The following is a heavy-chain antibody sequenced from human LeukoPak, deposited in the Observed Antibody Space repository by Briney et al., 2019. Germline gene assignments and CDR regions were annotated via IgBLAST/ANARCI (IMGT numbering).Heavy chain of an antibody. J-gene: IGHJ5*02. Sequence: GESLQISCEASGHSFTNHWIGWVRQMPGKGLEWMGIINLGDSDTKYSPSFQGQVTISLDKSISTAYLQWRSLKASDTAMYYCARRRYSGSPNWFDPWGQGTMVTVSS. V-gene: IGHV5-51*01. CDR2: INLGDSDT. D-gene: IGHD1-26*01. CDR3: ARRRYSGSPNWFDP. CDR1: GHSFTNHW.